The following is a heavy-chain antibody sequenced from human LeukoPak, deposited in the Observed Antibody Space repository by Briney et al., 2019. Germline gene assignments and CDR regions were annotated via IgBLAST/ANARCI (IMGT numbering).Heavy chain of an antibody. J-gene: IGHJ6*03. V-gene: IGHV1-18*01. D-gene: IGHD3-3*01. CDR1: GYTFTSYG. CDR2: ISAYNGNT. Sequence: ASVKVSCKASGYTFTSYGISWVRQAPGQGLEWMGWISAYNGNTNYAQKLQGRVTMTTDTSTSTAYMELRSLRSGDTAVYYCARDYDFWSGYYRGYYYYMDVWGKGTTVTVSS. CDR3: ARDYDFWSGYYRGYYYYMDV.